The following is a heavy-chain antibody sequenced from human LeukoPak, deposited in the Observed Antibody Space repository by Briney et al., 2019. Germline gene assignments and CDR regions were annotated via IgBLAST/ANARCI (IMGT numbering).Heavy chain of an antibody. J-gene: IGHJ4*02. CDR1: GFTFSSYA. Sequence: PGGSLRLSCAASGFTFSSYAMHWVRQAPGKGLEWVAVISYDGSNKYYADSVKGRFTISRDNSKNTLYPQMNSLRAEDTAVYYCARDRSSSWYSGPSFPDYWGQGTLVTVSS. CDR3: ARDRSSSWYSGPSFPDY. V-gene: IGHV3-30-3*01. D-gene: IGHD6-13*01. CDR2: ISYDGSNK.